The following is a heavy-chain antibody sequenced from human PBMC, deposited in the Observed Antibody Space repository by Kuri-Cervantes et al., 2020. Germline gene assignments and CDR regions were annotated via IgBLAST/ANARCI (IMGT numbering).Heavy chain of an antibody. J-gene: IGHJ5*02. CDR1: GGSISSGGYS. Sequence: LRLSCAVSGGSISSGGYSWSWIRQPPGKGLEWIGRIYTSGSTNYNPSLKSRVTMSVDTSKNQFSLKLSSVTAADTAVYYCARIRNWFDPWGQGTLVTVSS. CDR3: ARIRNWFDP. D-gene: IGHD3-16*01. CDR2: IYTSGST. V-gene: IGHV4-30-2*03.